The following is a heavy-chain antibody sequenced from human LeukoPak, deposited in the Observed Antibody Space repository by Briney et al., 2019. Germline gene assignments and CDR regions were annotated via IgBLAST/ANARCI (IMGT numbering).Heavy chain of an antibody. CDR2: ISGSGSGTIT. J-gene: IGHJ4*02. D-gene: IGHD3-10*01. CDR3: AKKDDSGSSAYFDS. V-gene: IGHV3-23*01. Sequence: GGSLRLSCAASGFTFSSYSMNWVRQAPGKGLEWVSAISGSGSGTITFYADSVRGRFSISRDNSKSTLYLQMNSLRAEDTAVYYCAKKDDSGSSAYFDSWGQGTLVTVSS. CDR1: GFTFSSYS.